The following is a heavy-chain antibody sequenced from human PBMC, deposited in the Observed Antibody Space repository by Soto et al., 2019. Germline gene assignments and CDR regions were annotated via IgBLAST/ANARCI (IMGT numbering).Heavy chain of an antibody. Sequence: QVQLVESGGGVVQPGGSLRLSCAASGFTFTSYGMHWVRQAPGKGLEWVALISYDGSNKYYADSVKGRFTISRDNSKNPLYLQMNRLRAEDTAVYYFAKDFGDYGMDVWGQGTTVTVSS. J-gene: IGHJ6*02. CDR2: ISYDGSNK. D-gene: IGHD3-10*01. V-gene: IGHV3-30*18. CDR3: AKDFGDYGMDV. CDR1: GFTFTSYG.